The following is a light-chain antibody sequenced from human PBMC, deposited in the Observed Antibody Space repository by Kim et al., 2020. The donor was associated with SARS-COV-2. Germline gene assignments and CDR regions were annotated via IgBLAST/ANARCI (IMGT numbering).Light chain of an antibody. V-gene: IGLV4-69*01. CDR2: LNNDGSH. J-gene: IGLJ3*02. CDR3: QTWVTGMWV. CDR1: RGNSNYD. Sequence: ASVRLTCTLSRGNSNYDIAGHQHQPMRGLRYLMKLNNDGSHTKGDGIPDRFSGSSSGAERYLISTSLQSEDEAEYYCQTWVTGMWVFGGGTRLTVL.